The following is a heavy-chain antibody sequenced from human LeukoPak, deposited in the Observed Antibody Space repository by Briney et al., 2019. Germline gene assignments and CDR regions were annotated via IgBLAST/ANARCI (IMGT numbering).Heavy chain of an antibody. J-gene: IGHJ5*02. D-gene: IGHD2-2*01. V-gene: IGHV5-51*01. CDR1: GYSFTSYW. CDR2: IYPGDSDT. CDR3: ARGGGDIVVVPAAPWRINWFDP. Sequence: GESLKISCKGSGYSFTSYWIGWVRQMPGKGLEWIGIIYPGDSDTRYSPSFQGQVTISADKSISTAYLQWSSLKASDTAMYYCARGGGDIVVVPAAPWRINWFDPWGQGTLVTVSS.